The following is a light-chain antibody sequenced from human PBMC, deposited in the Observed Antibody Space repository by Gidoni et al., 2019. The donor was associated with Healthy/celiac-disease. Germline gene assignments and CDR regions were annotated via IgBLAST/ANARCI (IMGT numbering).Light chain of an antibody. V-gene: IGLV3-1*01. CDR1: KLGDKY. J-gene: IGLJ2*01. CDR2: QDS. Sequence: SYGLTQPPSVYVSPGQTASITCSGDKLGDKYACWYQQKTGQSPVLVIYQDSKRPSGIPERFSGSNSGNTATLTISGTQAMDEADYYCQAWDSSTVVFGGGTKLTVL. CDR3: QAWDSSTVV.